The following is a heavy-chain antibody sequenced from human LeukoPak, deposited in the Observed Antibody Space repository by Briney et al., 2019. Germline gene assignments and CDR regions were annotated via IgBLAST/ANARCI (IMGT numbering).Heavy chain of an antibody. D-gene: IGHD6-6*01. CDR1: GFTFSSYA. Sequence: GRSLRLSCAASGFTFSSYAMHWVRQAPGEGLEWVAVISYDGSNKYYADSVKGRFTISRDNPKNTLYLQMNSLRAEDTAVYYCEAGSSSVDYWGQGTLVTVSS. J-gene: IGHJ4*02. CDR2: ISYDGSNK. CDR3: EAGSSSVDY. V-gene: IGHV3-30-3*01.